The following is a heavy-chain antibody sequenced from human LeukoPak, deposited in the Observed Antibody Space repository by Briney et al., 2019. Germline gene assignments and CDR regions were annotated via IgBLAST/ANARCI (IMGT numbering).Heavy chain of an antibody. CDR3: ATPLGWSHAFDI. J-gene: IGHJ3*02. V-gene: IGHV1-46*01. D-gene: IGHD2-2*03. Sequence: ASVTVSCKASGYTFTSYYMHWVRQAPGQGLEWMGIINPSGGSTSYAQKFQGRVTMTEDTSTDTAYMELSSLRSEDTAVYYCATPLGWSHAFDIWGQGTMVTVSS. CDR2: INPSGGST. CDR1: GYTFTSYY.